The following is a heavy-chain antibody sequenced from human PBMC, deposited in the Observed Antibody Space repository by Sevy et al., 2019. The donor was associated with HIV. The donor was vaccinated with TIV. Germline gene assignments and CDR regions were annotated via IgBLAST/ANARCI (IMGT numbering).Heavy chain of an antibody. Sequence: GGSLRLSCAASGFTFSTYSMNWVRQAPGKGLEWVSSISSSSNYIYYADSGKGRFTISRDKARNSLYLQMNSLRAEDTAVYYCARDGARITMVQGVMAYYHGMDVWGQGTTVTVSS. V-gene: IGHV3-21*01. D-gene: IGHD3-10*01. CDR1: GFTFSTYS. CDR3: ARDGARITMVQGVMAYYHGMDV. J-gene: IGHJ6*02. CDR2: ISSSSNYI.